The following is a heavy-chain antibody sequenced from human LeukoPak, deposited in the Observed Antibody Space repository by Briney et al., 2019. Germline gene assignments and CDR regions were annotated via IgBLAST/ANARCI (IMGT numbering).Heavy chain of an antibody. CDR3: ARDQGGTHQLLYWPSGMDV. CDR2: INPNSGGT. CDR1: GYTFTGYY. V-gene: IGHV1-2*02. Sequence: ASVKVSCKASGYTFTGYYMYWVRQAPGQGLEWMGWINPNSGGTNYAQKLQGRVTMTRDTSISTAYMELSRLRSDDTAVYYCARDQGGTHQLLYWPSGMDVWGQGTTVTVSS. J-gene: IGHJ6*02. D-gene: IGHD2-2*02.